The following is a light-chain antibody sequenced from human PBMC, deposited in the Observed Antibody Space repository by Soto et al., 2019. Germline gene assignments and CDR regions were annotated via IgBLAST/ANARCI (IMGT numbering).Light chain of an antibody. V-gene: IGKV3-20*01. Sequence: EIVLTQSPGTLSLFPGERATLSCRASQTVTSTLLAWFQQKPGQAPRLLIYRAFSRATGVPDRFSGSGSGTDFTLTISRLEPEDFALYYCQQYGDAPINFGQRTRLEIQ. CDR2: RAF. CDR3: QQYGDAPIN. CDR1: QTVTSTL. J-gene: IGKJ5*01.